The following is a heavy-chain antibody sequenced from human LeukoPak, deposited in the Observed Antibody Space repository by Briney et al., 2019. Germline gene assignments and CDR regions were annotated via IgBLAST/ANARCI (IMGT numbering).Heavy chain of an antibody. Sequence: SETLSLTCTVSGGSISNYYWTRIRQPPGKGLEWIGYIYYSGSTNYNPSLKSRVTMSVDTSKNQFSLKLSSLTAADTAVYYCARRRAVPGFYYFDYWGQGTLVTVSS. CDR1: GGSISNYY. CDR3: ARRRAVPGFYYFDY. V-gene: IGHV4-59*08. J-gene: IGHJ4*02. CDR2: IYYSGST. D-gene: IGHD2/OR15-2a*01.